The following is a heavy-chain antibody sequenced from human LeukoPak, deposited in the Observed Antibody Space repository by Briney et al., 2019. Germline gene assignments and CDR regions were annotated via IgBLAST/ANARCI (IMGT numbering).Heavy chain of an antibody. J-gene: IGHJ4*02. CDR1: GGSFNNYY. V-gene: IGHV4-34*01. Sequence: SETLSLTCAVYGGSFNNYYWSWIRQPPGKGLEWIGEVNHSGSTNYNPSLRSRVTISIDTSKNQFSLQLTSVTAADTAVYYCASLMLIAVRYDYWGQGNLVTVSS. CDR2: VNHSGST. CDR3: ASLMLIAVRYDY. D-gene: IGHD3-16*01.